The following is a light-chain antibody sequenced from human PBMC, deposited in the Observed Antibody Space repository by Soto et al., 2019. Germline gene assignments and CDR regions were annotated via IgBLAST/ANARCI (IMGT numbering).Light chain of an antibody. V-gene: IGLV1-40*01. Sequence: QSVLTQPPSVSGAPGQRVTISCTGSSSNIGAGYDVHWYQQLPGTAPKLLIYGNSNLPSGVPDRFSGSKSGTSASLAITGLQAEDEADYYCQSYDSRLSGYVFGTGTKRTVL. J-gene: IGLJ1*01. CDR1: SSNIGAGYD. CDR2: GNS. CDR3: QSYDSRLSGYV.